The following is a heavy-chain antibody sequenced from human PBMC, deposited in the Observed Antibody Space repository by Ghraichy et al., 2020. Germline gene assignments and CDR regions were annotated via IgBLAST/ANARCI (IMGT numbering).Heavy chain of an antibody. J-gene: IGHJ5*02. CDR3: ARDSGTYYDILTGYPGWFDP. Sequence: GGSLRLTCAASGFTFSDYYMSWIRQAPGKGLEWVSYISSSGSTIYYADSVNGRFTISRDNAKNSLYLQMNSLRAEDTAVYYCARDSGTYYDILTGYPGWFDPWGQGTLVTVSS. CDR2: ISSSGSTI. D-gene: IGHD3-9*01. CDR1: GFTFSDYY. V-gene: IGHV3-11*01.